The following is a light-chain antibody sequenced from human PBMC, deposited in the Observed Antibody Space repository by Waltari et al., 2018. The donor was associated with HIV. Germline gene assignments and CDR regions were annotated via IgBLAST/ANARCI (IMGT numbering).Light chain of an antibody. J-gene: IGLJ2*01. CDR2: DNN. CDR3: VSWDSSLRGVL. CDR1: TSNIWVNY. Sequence: QPVLTQPPSLSAAPGQKVSITYSGSTSNIWVNYVTWYQQFPRTAPKLLIYDNNERPSGIPDRFSGSKSGTSATPDITGLRTGDEADYYCVSWDSSLRGVLFGGGTKLTVL. V-gene: IGLV1-51*01.